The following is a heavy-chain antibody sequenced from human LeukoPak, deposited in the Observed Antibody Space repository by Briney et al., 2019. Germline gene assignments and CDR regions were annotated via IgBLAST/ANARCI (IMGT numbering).Heavy chain of an antibody. V-gene: IGHV3-48*01. J-gene: IGHJ4*02. CDR1: GFTFSDYS. CDR2: IGIDSGNT. CDR3: ARDYKYAFDN. Sequence: GGTLRLSCAASGFTFSDYSMNWVRQAPGKGLGWISYIGIDSGNTNYADSVKGRFTISGDKAKNSLYLQMNSLRVEDTAVYYCARDYKYAFDNWGQGTLVTVSS. D-gene: IGHD5-24*01.